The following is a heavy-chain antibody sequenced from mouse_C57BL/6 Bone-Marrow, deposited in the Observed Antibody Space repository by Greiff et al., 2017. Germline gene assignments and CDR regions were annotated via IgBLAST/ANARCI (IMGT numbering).Heavy chain of an antibody. V-gene: IGHV1-55*01. Sequence: QVQLQQPGAELVKPGASVKLSCKASGYTFTSYWMHWVKQRPGQGLEWIGDIYPGSGSTNYNEKFKSKATLTVDTSSSTAYMQLSSLTSEDSAVYYCARERGYGNYYFDYWGQGTTLTVSS. J-gene: IGHJ2*01. CDR3: ARERGYGNYYFDY. CDR2: IYPGSGST. CDR1: GYTFTSYW. D-gene: IGHD2-10*02.